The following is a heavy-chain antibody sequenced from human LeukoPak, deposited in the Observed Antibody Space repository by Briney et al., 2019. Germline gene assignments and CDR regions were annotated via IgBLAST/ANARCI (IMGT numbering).Heavy chain of an antibody. CDR2: ISGSGGST. D-gene: IGHD6-13*01. Sequence: GGSLRLSCAASGFTFSNYAMSWVRQAPGKGLEWVSAISGSGGSTYYADSVKGRFTISRDNSKNTLYLQMNSLRAEDTAVYYCAKDLGRIAAAGTDYWGQGTLVTVSS. CDR3: AKDLGRIAAAGTDY. J-gene: IGHJ4*02. CDR1: GFTFSNYA. V-gene: IGHV3-23*01.